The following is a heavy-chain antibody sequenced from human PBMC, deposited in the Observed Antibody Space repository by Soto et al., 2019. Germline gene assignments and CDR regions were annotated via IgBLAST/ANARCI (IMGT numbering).Heavy chain of an antibody. CDR3: ARAVVATISYYYYGMDV. CDR2: IYTRGST. J-gene: IGHJ6*02. D-gene: IGHD5-12*01. CDR1: GGSISSYY. Sequence: QVQLQESGPGLVKPSETLSLTCTVSGGSISSYYWSWIRQPAGRGLEWIGRIYTRGSTNYNPSLKSRVTMSVDTSKNQFSLKLSSVTAADTAVYYCARAVVATISYYYYGMDVWGQGTTVTVSS. V-gene: IGHV4-4*07.